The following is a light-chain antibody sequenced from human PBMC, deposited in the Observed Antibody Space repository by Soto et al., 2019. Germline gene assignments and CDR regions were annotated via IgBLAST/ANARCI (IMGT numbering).Light chain of an antibody. CDR1: SSDVGGHNY. CDR2: EVT. CDR3: TSYADSKTVL. V-gene: IGLV2-8*01. J-gene: IGLJ2*01. Sequence: SALTQPPSASGSPGQSVTISCTGTSSDVGGHNYVSWYQQHPDKAPKLMIYEVTERPSGVPDRFSGSKSGNTASLTVSGLQADYESDYYCTSYADSKTVLFCGGTKLTVL.